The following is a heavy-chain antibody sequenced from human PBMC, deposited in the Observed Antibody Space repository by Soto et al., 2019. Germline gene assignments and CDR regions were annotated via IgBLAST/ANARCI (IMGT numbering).Heavy chain of an antibody. CDR2: IYPGDSDT. V-gene: IGHV5-51*01. CDR1: GYSFTSYW. J-gene: IGHJ6*02. CDR3: ARHLLTGQYYYYGMDV. Sequence: GESLKIFCKGSGYSFTSYWIGWVRQMPGKGLEWMGIIYPGDSDTRYSPSFQGQVTISADKSISTAYLQWSSLKASDTAMYYCARHLLTGQYYYYGMDVWGQGTTVTVSS. D-gene: IGHD7-27*01.